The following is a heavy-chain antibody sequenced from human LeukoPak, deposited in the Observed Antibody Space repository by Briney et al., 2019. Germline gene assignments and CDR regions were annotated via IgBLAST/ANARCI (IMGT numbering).Heavy chain of an antibody. Sequence: GASVKVSCKASGYTFTNYYIHWLRQAPGQGLEWMGISYPSGGTTTYAQKFQGRLTMTRGTSTSRVYMELSSLRSEDTAVFYCARDNFGFDYWGQGTLVTVSS. D-gene: IGHD1-20*01. CDR1: GYTFTNYY. J-gene: IGHJ4*02. CDR3: ARDNFGFDY. CDR2: SYPSGGTT. V-gene: IGHV1-46*01.